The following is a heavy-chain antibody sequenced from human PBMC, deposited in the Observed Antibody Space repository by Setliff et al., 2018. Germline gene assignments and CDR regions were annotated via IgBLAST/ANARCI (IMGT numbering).Heavy chain of an antibody. Sequence: PGGSLRLSCAAAGFTFSNSAMTWVRQGPGKGLEWVSTISGYGGSTYYADSVKGQFTITSDNSKNTLYLQLNSLRVEDTAIYYCAKYMHYYASGDFSDFVFDIWGQGTMVTVSS. V-gene: IGHV3-23*01. J-gene: IGHJ3*02. D-gene: IGHD3-10*01. CDR1: GFTFSNSA. CDR3: AKYMHYYASGDFSDFVFDI. CDR2: ISGYGGST.